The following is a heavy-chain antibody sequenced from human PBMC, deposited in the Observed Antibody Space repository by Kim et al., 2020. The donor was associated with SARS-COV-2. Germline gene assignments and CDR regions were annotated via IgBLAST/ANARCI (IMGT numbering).Heavy chain of an antibody. J-gene: IGHJ6*02. Sequence: GGSLRLSCAASGFTFSSYGMHWVRQAPGKGLEWVAVISYDGSNKYYADSVKGRFTISRDNSKNTLYLQMNSLRAEDTAVYYCARDYRITMVRGVITYYGMDVWGQGTTVTFSS. CDR1: GFTFSSYG. CDR2: ISYDGSNK. D-gene: IGHD3-10*01. CDR3: ARDYRITMVRGVITYYGMDV. V-gene: IGHV3-33*05.